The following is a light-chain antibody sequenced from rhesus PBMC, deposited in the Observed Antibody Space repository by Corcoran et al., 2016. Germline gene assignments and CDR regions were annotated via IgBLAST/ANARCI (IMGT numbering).Light chain of an antibody. J-gene: IGKJ4*01. V-gene: IGKV1-69*01. CDR3: QQHDNSPLT. Sequence: DIQMTQSPSSLSASVGDRVTITCTASQGIGHRLAWYHLNPGKAPNLLIYRATNFETGVPSRFSGSGSGKDFTLSISSLQPEDIATYYCQQHDNSPLTFGGGTKVELK. CDR2: RAT. CDR1: QGIGHR.